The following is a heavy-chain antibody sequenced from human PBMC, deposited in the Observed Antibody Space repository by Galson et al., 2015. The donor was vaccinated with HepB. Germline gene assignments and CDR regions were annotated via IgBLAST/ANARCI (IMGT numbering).Heavy chain of an antibody. CDR3: ARDRGYCSGGSCHSPWFDP. CDR1: GFTFSDYY. J-gene: IGHJ5*02. CDR2: ISSSSSYT. D-gene: IGHD2-15*01. V-gene: IGHV3-11*06. Sequence: SLRLSCAASGFTFSDYYMSWIRQAPGKGLEWVSYISSSSSYTNYADSVKGRFTISRDNAKNSLYLQMNSLRAEDTAVYYCARDRGYCSGGSCHSPWFDPWGQGTLVTVSS.